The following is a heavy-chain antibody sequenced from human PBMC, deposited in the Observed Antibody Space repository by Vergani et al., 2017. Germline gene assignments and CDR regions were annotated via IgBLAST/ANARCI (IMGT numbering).Heavy chain of an antibody. CDR1: GFTFSTYA. Sequence: EVQLLESGGSLKQPGGSVRLSCAASGFTFSTYAMHWVRQAPGKGREWVSALTGGGGSTYYADSFKGRFIISRDNSRATLYLQMNSLRPEDTATYYCVKDAGSYENFFDSWCQGTLVTVSS. CDR2: LTGGGGST. CDR3: VKDAGSYENFFDS. D-gene: IGHD1-26*01. V-gene: IGHV3-23*01. J-gene: IGHJ4*02.